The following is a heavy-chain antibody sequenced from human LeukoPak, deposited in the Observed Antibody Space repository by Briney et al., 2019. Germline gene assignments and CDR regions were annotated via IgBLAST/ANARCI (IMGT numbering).Heavy chain of an antibody. Sequence: GGSLRLSCAASGFTFSSYAMHWVRQAPGKGLEWVAVISYDGSNKYYADSVKGRFTISRDNSKNTLYLQMNSLRAEDTAVYYCAREYIAVAGISDYWGQGTLVTVSS. CDR3: AREYIAVAGISDY. D-gene: IGHD6-19*01. V-gene: IGHV3-30-3*01. CDR1: GFTFSSYA. CDR2: ISYDGSNK. J-gene: IGHJ4*02.